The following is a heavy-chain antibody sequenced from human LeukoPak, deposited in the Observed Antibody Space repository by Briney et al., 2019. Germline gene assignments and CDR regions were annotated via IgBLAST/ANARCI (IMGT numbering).Heavy chain of an antibody. CDR1: GGSISGHY. V-gene: IGHV4-59*11. Sequence: SETLSLTCTVSGGSISGHYWSWIRQPPGKGLEWIGYIYYSGSTNYNPSLKSRVTISVDTSKNQFSLKLSSVTAADTAVYYCARWRQPPSAFGIWGQGTMVTVSS. CDR2: IYYSGST. CDR3: ARWRQPPSAFGI. D-gene: IGHD5-12*01. J-gene: IGHJ3*02.